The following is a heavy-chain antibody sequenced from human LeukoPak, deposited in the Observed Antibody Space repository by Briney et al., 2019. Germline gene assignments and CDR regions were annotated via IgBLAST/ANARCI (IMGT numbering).Heavy chain of an antibody. V-gene: IGHV3-21*01. CDR1: GFTFSSYS. CDR2: ISSSSSYI. Sequence: GGSLRLSCAASGFTFSSYSMNWVRQAPGKGLEWVSSISSSSSYIYYADSVKGRFTISRDNAKNSLYLQMNSLRAKDTAVYYCARAGIAAAGKLDWGQGTLVTVSS. J-gene: IGHJ4*02. CDR3: ARAGIAAAGKLD. D-gene: IGHD6-13*01.